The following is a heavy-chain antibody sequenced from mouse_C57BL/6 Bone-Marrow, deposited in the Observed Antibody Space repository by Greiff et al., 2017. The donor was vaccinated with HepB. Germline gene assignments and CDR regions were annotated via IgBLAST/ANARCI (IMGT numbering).Heavy chain of an antibody. J-gene: IGHJ3*01. CDR1: GYTFTSYT. Sequence: VKLMESGAELARPGASVKMSCKASGYTFTSYTMHWVKQRPGQGLEWIGYINPSSGYTKYNQKFKDKATLTSDKSSSTAYMQLSSLTSEDSAVYYCARSGYRAWFAYWGQGTLVTVSA. D-gene: IGHD1-1*01. CDR2: INPSSGYT. CDR3: ARSGYRAWFAY. V-gene: IGHV1-4*01.